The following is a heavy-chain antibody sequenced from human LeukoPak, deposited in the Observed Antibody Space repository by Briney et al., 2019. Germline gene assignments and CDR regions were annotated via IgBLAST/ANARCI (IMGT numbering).Heavy chain of an antibody. D-gene: IGHD1-26*01. CDR2: IIPIFGTA. CDR3: ARRRIVGATGDAFDI. CDR1: GYTFTSYG. V-gene: IGHV1-69*13. Sequence: SVKVSCKASGYTFTSYGISWVRQAPGQGLEWMGGIIPIFGTANYAQKFQGRVTITADESTSTAYMELSSLRSEDTAVYYCARRRIVGATGDAFDIWGQGTMVTVSS. J-gene: IGHJ3*02.